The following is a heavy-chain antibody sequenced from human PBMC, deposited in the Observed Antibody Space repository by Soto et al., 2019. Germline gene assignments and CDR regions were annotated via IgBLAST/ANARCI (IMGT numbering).Heavy chain of an antibody. CDR1: GGSIISSSYY. J-gene: IGHJ4*02. D-gene: IGHD5-18*01. CDR2: IYYSGST. Sequence: AETLSLTCTVSGGSIISSSYYWFGMRQAPGKGLEWIGSIYYSGSTYYNPSLKSRVTISVDTSKNQFSLKLSSVTAADTAVYYCARHPRDTAMATRYYWGQGTLVTVSS. V-gene: IGHV4-39*01. CDR3: ARHPRDTAMATRYY.